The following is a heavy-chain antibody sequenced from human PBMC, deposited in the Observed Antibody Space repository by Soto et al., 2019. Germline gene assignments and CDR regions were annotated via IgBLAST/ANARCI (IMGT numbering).Heavy chain of an antibody. Sequence: QVQLVQSGAEVKKPGASVKVSCKASGYTFTSYDINWVRRATGQGLEWMGWMNPNSGNTGYAQKFQGSVTMTRNTSISTAYMELSSLRSEDTAVYYCARRAVVPAAMRGYWFDPWGQGTLVTVSS. CDR1: GYTFTSYD. V-gene: IGHV1-8*01. J-gene: IGHJ5*02. CDR2: MNPNSGNT. CDR3: ARRAVVPAAMRGYWFDP. D-gene: IGHD2-2*01.